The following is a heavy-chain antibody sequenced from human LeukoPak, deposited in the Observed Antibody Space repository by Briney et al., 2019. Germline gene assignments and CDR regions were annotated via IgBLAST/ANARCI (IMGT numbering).Heavy chain of an antibody. Sequence: ASVKVSCKASGYTFTGYYMHWVRQAPGQGLEWTGWINPNSGGTNYAQKLQGRVTVTRDTSISTAYMELSRLRSDDTAVYYCARDREVVPAAIRAWFDPWGQGTLVTVSS. V-gene: IGHV1-2*02. J-gene: IGHJ5*02. CDR1: GYTFTGYY. CDR2: INPNSGGT. CDR3: ARDREVVPAAIRAWFDP. D-gene: IGHD2-2*02.